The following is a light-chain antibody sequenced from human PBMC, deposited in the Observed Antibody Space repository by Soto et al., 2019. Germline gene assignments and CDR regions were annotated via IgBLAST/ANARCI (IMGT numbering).Light chain of an antibody. CDR3: QHYYNWPLT. V-gene: IGKV3-15*01. J-gene: IGKJ4*01. CDR2: AAS. Sequence: EIVMTQSPATLSVSPGERATLSCRASENIDNKLAWYQKKPNQAPRLLIYAASTRATDIPARFSGSGSGTEFTLAINSLQSEDFARYFCQHYYNWPLTFGGGTQVEI. CDR1: ENIDNK.